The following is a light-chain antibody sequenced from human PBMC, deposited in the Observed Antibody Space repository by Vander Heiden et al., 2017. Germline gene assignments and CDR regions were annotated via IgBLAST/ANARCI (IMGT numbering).Light chain of an antibody. CDR2: KAS. J-gene: IGKJ2*01. Sequence: DIQMTQSPSTLSASVGDRVTITCRASQSISSWLAWYQQKPGKAPKLLIYKASSRESGVPARFSGSGSGTEFTLTISSLQPDDLATYYCQQYNSDPYTFGQGTKLEIK. CDR1: QSISSW. V-gene: IGKV1-5*03. CDR3: QQYNSDPYT.